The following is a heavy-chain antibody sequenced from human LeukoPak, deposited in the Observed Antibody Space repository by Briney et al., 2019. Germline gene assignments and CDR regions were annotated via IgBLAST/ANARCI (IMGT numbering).Heavy chain of an antibody. V-gene: IGHV3-20*04. D-gene: IGHD3-22*01. CDR2: INWNGGST. CDR3: ARDGDSSGYYVNFDY. J-gene: IGHJ4*02. CDR1: GFTFDDYG. Sequence: GGSLRLSCAASGFTFDDYGMSWVRQAPGKGLEWVSGINWNGGSTGYADSVKGRFTISRDNAKNSLYLQMNSLRAEDTAVYYCARDGDSSGYYVNFDYWGQGTLVTVSS.